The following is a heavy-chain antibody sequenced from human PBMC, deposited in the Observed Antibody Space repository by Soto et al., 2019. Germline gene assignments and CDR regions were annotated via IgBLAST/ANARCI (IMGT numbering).Heavy chain of an antibody. CDR2: ISAYNGNT. CDR3: ARDLTGIAAAGTDAFDI. V-gene: IGHV1-18*01. D-gene: IGHD6-13*01. Sequence: ASVKVSCKASGYTFTSYGISWVRQAPGQGFEWMGWISAYNGNTNYAQKLQGRVTMTIDTSTSTAYMELRSLRSDDTAVYYCARDLTGIAAAGTDAFDIWGQGTMVTVSS. CDR1: GYTFTSYG. J-gene: IGHJ3*02.